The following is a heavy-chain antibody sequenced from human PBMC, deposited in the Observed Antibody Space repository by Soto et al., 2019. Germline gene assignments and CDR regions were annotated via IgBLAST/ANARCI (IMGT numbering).Heavy chain of an antibody. V-gene: IGHV4-30-4*08. D-gene: IGHD2-21*02. J-gene: IGHJ6*02. CDR3: AREDDGGDRDYYGLDV. Sequence: QVQLQQSGPGLVKPSQTLSLTCTVSGGPISYEYYHWTWIRQSPGKGLEWIGYIHYSGSIIYNPSFKSRVTISVATSKNQFSLQLSSVTAADTAVYFCAREDDGGDRDYYGLDVWGQGTTVTVSS. CDR2: IHYSGSI. CDR1: GGPISYEYYH.